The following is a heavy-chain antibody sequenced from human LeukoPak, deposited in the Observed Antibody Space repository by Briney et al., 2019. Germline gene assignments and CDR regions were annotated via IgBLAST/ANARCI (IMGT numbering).Heavy chain of an antibody. CDR3: AKVLAGLGSFDY. D-gene: IGHD7-27*01. CDR2: ISGSGGST. Sequence: GGSLRLSCAASGFTFSSYWMSWVRQAPGKGLEWVSAISGSGGSTYYADSVKGRFTISRDNSKNTLYLQMNSLRAEDTAVYYCAKVLAGLGSFDYWGQGTLVTVSS. V-gene: IGHV3-23*01. CDR1: GFTFSSYW. J-gene: IGHJ4*02.